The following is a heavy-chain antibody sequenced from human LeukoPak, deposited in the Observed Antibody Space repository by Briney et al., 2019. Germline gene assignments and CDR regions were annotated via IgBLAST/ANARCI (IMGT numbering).Heavy chain of an antibody. D-gene: IGHD4-17*01. CDR3: ARVSQNPYSGDYEGGYFDY. J-gene: IGHJ4*02. CDR2: INWNGGST. V-gene: IGHV3-20*04. Sequence: GGSLRLSCAASGFTFDDYGMSWVRQAPGKGLEWISGINWNGGSTGYADSVKGRFTISRDNAKNSLYLQMNSLRAEDTALYYCARVSQNPYSGDYEGGYFDYWGQGTLVTVSS. CDR1: GFTFDDYG.